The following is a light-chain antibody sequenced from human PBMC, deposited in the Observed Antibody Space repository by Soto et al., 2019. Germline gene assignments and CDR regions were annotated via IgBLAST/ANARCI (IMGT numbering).Light chain of an antibody. CDR2: EVT. CDR1: SSDVGGYNY. Sequence: QSALTQPPSASGSPGQSVTNSCTGTSSDVGGYNYVSWYQQHPGKAPKLMIFEVTNRPSGVPDRFSGSKSGNTASLTVSGLQAEDEADYYCSSYAGSNRVFGTGTKLTVL. CDR3: SSYAGSNRV. J-gene: IGLJ1*01. V-gene: IGLV2-8*01.